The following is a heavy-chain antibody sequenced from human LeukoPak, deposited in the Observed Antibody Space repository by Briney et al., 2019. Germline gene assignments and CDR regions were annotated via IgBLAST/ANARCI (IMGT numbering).Heavy chain of an antibody. J-gene: IGHJ3*01. V-gene: IGHV1-18*01. D-gene: IGHD1-26*01. Sequence: ASVKVSCKASGYTFTDYGIHWVRQAPGQGLEWMSWGSTFNGDRLYGQRFQGRVTMTTDPSTTTVYMELTSLTSDDTALYYCARDAVGARAFDVWGQGTMVTVSS. CDR2: GSTFNGDR. CDR3: ARDAVGARAFDV. CDR1: GYTFTDYG.